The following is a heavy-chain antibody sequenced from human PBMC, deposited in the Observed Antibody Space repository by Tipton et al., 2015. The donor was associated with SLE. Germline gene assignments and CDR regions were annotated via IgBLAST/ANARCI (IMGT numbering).Heavy chain of an antibody. V-gene: IGHV4-31*03. CDR1: SDSVSSGGYY. CDR3: ARVLLGLRQIGYWYFDL. CDR2: ISYSGTL. Sequence: TLSLTCTVSSDSVSSGGYYWGWIRQLPGKGLEWIGYISYSGTLYYNPSLISRVTISVDTSKNQFSLKLSSVTAADTAVYYCARVLLGLRQIGYWYFDLWGRGTLVTVSS. D-gene: IGHD1-7*01. J-gene: IGHJ2*01.